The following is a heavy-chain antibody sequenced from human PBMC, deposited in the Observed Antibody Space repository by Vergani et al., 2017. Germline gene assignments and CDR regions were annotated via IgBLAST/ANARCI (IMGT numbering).Heavy chain of an antibody. CDR3: AKDFWWQRYLDY. V-gene: IGHV3-33*06. Sequence: QVQLVESGGGVVQPGRSLRLSCAASGFTFSSYGMHWVRQAPGKGLEWVAVIWYDGSNKYYADSVKGRFTISRDNSKNTLYLQMNSLRAEDTAVYYCAKDFWWQRYLDYWGQGTLVTVSS. J-gene: IGHJ4*02. CDR2: IWYDGSNK. CDR1: GFTFSSYG. D-gene: IGHD2-8*02.